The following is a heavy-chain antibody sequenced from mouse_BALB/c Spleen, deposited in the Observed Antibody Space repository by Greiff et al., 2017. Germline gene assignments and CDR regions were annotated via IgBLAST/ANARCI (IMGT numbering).Heavy chain of an antibody. CDR3: AKGKVYAMDY. V-gene: IGHV7-3*02. D-gene: IGHD2-1*01. J-gene: IGHJ4*01. Sequence: DVKFVESGGGLVQPGGSLRLSCATSGFTFTDYYMSWVRQPPGKALEWLGFIRNKANGYTTEYSASVKGRFTISRDNSQSILYLQMNTLRAEDSATYYCAKGKVYAMDYWGQGTSVTVSS. CDR2: IRNKANGYTT. CDR1: GFTFTDYY.